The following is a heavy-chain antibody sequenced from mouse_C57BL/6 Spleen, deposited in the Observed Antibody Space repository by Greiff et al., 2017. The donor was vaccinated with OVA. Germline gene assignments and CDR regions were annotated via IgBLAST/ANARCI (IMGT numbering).Heavy chain of an antibody. CDR3: ARASDYDEKYGAMDY. D-gene: IGHD2-4*01. V-gene: IGHV1-26*01. Sequence: EVQLQQSGPELVKPGASVKISCKASGYTFTDYYMNWVKQSPGKSLEWIGDINPNNGGTSYNQKFKGKATLTVDKSSSTAFMELRNLTSEDSAVYYCARASDYDEKYGAMDYWGQGTSVTVSS. CDR2: INPNNGGT. J-gene: IGHJ4*01. CDR1: GYTFTDYY.